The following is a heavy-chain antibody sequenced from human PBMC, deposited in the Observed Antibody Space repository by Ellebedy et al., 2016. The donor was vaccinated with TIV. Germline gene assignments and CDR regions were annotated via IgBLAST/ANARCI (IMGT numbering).Heavy chain of an antibody. D-gene: IGHD3-3*01. Sequence: SETLSLTXTVAGGSISSSGYYWGWIRQPPGKGLEWIGSIYYSGSTFYNPSLQSRLTISVDTSMNQFSLRLSSVTAADTAIYYCGSYYDFWNRQDYWGQGTLVTVSS. CDR1: GGSISSSGYY. V-gene: IGHV4-39*01. CDR2: IYYSGST. CDR3: GSYYDFWNRQDY. J-gene: IGHJ4*02.